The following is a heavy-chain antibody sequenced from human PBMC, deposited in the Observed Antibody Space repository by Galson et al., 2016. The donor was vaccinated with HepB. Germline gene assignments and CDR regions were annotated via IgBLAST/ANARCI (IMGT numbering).Heavy chain of an antibody. CDR2: IYYSGNT. CDR1: GGSISSGGYY. D-gene: IGHD6-13*01. CDR3: AMRREGSSWPFDF. J-gene: IGHJ4*02. V-gene: IGHV4-31*03. Sequence: TLSLTCTVSGGSISSGGYYCTRIRQLPGKGLEWIGYIYYSGNTYYNPSLKSRVTISEDMSKNQFSLNLSSVTAADTAVYYCAMRREGSSWPFDFWGQGTLVTVSS.